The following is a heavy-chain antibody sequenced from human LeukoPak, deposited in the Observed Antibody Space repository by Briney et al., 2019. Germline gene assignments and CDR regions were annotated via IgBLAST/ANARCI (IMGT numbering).Heavy chain of an antibody. Sequence: ASVKVSCKASGYTFTGSYMHWVRQAPGQGLEWMGWINPNSGGTNYAQKFQGRVTMTRDTSISTAYMELSRLRSDDTAVYYCAREIVDGDYGYWGQETLVTVSS. CDR3: AREIVDGDYGY. V-gene: IGHV1-2*02. CDR1: GYTFTGSY. CDR2: INPNSGGT. J-gene: IGHJ4*02. D-gene: IGHD4-17*01.